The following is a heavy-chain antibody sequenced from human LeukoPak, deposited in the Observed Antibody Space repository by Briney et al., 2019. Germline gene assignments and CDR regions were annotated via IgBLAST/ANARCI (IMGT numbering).Heavy chain of an antibody. D-gene: IGHD2-15*01. CDR3: TTDTWYSAGH. V-gene: IGHV3-7*03. Sequence: GGSLRLSCTASGFIFSGSWMAWIRQAPGKGLGWVAIIKKDGGEKYYVDSMKGRFTISRDNAKNSLFLQMNSLRAEDTAIYYCTTDTWYSAGHWGQGTLVTVSS. CDR1: GFIFSGSW. CDR2: IKKDGGEK. J-gene: IGHJ4*02.